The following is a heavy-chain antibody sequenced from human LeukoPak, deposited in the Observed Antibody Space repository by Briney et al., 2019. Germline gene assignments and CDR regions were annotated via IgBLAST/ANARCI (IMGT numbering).Heavy chain of an antibody. V-gene: IGHV3-9*01. Sequence: GGSLRLSCAASGFTFDDYAMHWVRQAPGKGLEWVSGISWNSGSIGYADSVKGRFTISRDNSKSTLYLQMNSLRAEDTAVYYCAKAYHDSGCLIDYWGQGTLVTVSS. J-gene: IGHJ4*02. CDR1: GFTFDDYA. D-gene: IGHD6-19*01. CDR3: AKAYHDSGCLIDY. CDR2: ISWNSGSI.